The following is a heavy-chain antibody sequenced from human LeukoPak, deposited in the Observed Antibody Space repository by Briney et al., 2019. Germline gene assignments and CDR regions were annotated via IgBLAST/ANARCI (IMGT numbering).Heavy chain of an antibody. V-gene: IGHV3-33*01. CDR2: IWYDRSNK. J-gene: IGHJ4*02. Sequence: PGRSLRLSCAASGFTFSSYGMHWVRQAPGKGLEWVAVIWYDRSNKYYADSVKGRFTISRDNSKNTLYLQMNSLRAEDTAVYYCARDRGYYDSSGGDYWGQGTLVTVSS. D-gene: IGHD3-22*01. CDR1: GFTFSSYG. CDR3: ARDRGYYDSSGGDY.